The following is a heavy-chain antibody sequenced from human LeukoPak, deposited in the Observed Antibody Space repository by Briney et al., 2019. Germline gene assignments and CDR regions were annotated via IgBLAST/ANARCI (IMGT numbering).Heavy chain of an antibody. J-gene: IGHJ4*02. CDR1: GYTFIDFY. CDR3: ARVRLADERAWAY. CDR2: ITHKSGDT. V-gene: IGHV1-2*02. Sequence: GASVKVSCKASGYTFIDFYIHWVRQAPGQGLECVGWITHKSGDTYSPQRFQGRVTMTRDASISTAYMELSSLRSDDTAVYFCARVRLADERAWAYWGQGTLVTVSS. D-gene: IGHD3-3*02.